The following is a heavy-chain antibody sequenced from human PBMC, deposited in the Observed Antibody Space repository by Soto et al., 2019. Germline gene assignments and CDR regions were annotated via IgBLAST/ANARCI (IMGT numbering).Heavy chain of an antibody. CDR2: IYYSGST. J-gene: IGHJ4*02. D-gene: IGHD2-2*02. CDR1: GGSISSGDYY. Sequence: SETLSLTCAVSGGSISSGDYYWGWIRQPPGKGLEWIGSIYYSGSTYYNPSLKSRVTISVDTSKNQFSLRLSSVTAADTAVYYCATIPATTILTDYWGQGTLVTVSS. V-gene: IGHV4-39*01. CDR3: ATIPATTILTDY.